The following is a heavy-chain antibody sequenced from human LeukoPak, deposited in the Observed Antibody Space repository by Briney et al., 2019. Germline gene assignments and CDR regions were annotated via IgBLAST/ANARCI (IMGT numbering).Heavy chain of an antibody. Sequence: GGSLRLSCAASGFTFSSYGMHWVRQAPGKGLEWVAFIRYDGSNKYYADSVKGRFTISRDNSKNTLYLQMNSLRAEDTAVYYCAKCSASCYILEYFQHWGQGTLVTVSS. V-gene: IGHV3-30*02. CDR2: IRYDGSNK. J-gene: IGHJ1*01. CDR3: AKCSASCYILEYFQH. D-gene: IGHD2-2*02. CDR1: GFTFSSYG.